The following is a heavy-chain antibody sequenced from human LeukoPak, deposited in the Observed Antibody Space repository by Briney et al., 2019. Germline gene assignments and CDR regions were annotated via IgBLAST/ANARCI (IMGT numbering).Heavy chain of an antibody. CDR2: IYTSGST. D-gene: IGHD2-8*01. J-gene: IGHJ6*03. CDR3: AREIGYCTNGVCPHYYYYYYMDV. CDR1: GGSISSYY. V-gene: IGHV4-4*07. Sequence: SETLSLTCAVSGGSISSYYWSWIRQPAGKGLEWIGRIYTSGSTNYNPSLKSRVTMSVDTSKNQFSLKLSSVTAADTAVYYCAREIGYCTNGVCPHYYYYYYMDVWGKGTTVTVSS.